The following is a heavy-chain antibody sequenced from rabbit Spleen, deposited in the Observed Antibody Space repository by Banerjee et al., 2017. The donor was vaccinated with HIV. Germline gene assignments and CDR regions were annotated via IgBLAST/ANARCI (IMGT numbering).Heavy chain of an antibody. CDR2: ISSGGST. CDR1: GFSLNDYV. J-gene: IGHJ6*02. Sequence: QSLEESGGRLVTPGTPLTLTCTASGFSLNDYVMTWVRQAPGKGLEWIGIISSGGSTYYANWAKGRFTISKTSTTVDLKIISPTTEDTATYFCAREGYSYDDYGDFLGDGMDPWGQGPSSPS. CDR3: AREGYSYDDYGDFLGDGMDP. V-gene: IGHV1S69*01. D-gene: IGHD2-1*01.